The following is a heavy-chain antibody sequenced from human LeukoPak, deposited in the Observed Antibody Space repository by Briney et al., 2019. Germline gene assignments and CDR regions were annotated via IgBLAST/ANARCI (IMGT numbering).Heavy chain of an antibody. J-gene: IGHJ4*02. D-gene: IGHD6-19*01. CDR2: IYSGGST. CDR3: ARAGVAVAGSFDY. V-gene: IGHV3-66*01. Sequence: PGGSLRLSCAASGLTVSRNYMSWLRQAPGKGLEWVSVIYSGGSTYYADSVKGRFTISRDNSKNTLYLQMNSLRAEDTAVYYCARAGVAVAGSFDYWGQGTLVTVSS. CDR1: GLTVSRNY.